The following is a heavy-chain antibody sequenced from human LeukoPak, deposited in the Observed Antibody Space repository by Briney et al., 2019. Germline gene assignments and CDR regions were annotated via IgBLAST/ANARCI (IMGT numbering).Heavy chain of an antibody. D-gene: IGHD7-27*01. V-gene: IGHV3-23*01. J-gene: IGHJ6*03. CDR1: GFAFSNYG. CDR2: ITCSGGTT. CDR3: ARGTGCGGRTRPISHYYYYYYMDV. Sequence: VGSLRLSCAASGFAFSNYGMSWVRQAPGKGLEWVSAITCSGGTTYYADSLKGRFTISRDNSKNTLYLQMNSLRAEDTAAYYCARGTGCGGRTRPISHYYYYYYMDVWGKGTTVTVSS.